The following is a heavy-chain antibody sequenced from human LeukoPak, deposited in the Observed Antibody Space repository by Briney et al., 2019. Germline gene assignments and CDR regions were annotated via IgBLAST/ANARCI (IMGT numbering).Heavy chain of an antibody. J-gene: IGHJ4*02. CDR1: GDSVSSHY. CDR2: VYYTGTS. V-gene: IGHV4-59*02. D-gene: IGHD4-11*01. Sequence: SETLSLTCTVSGDSVSSHYWGWIRQPPGKGLEWIAYVYYTGTSNYNPSLKSRVTISIDTFKNQFSLKLISVTAADTAVYYCARYSNHVDYFDSWGQGTLVTVSS. CDR3: ARYSNHVDYFDS.